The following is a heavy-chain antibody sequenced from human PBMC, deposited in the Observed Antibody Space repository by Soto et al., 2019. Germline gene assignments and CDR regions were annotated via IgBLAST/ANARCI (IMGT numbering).Heavy chain of an antibody. J-gene: IGHJ6*04. CDR2: ISSSGSTI. D-gene: IGHD3-9*01. Sequence: GGSLILSCAASGFTFSDYYMSWIRQAPGKGLEWVSYISSSGSTIYYADSVKGRFTISRDNAKNSLYLQMNSLRAEDTAVYYCARDKDYDILTGYYIVDVWGKGTTVTVSS. CDR1: GFTFSDYY. CDR3: ARDKDYDILTGYYIVDV. V-gene: IGHV3-11*01.